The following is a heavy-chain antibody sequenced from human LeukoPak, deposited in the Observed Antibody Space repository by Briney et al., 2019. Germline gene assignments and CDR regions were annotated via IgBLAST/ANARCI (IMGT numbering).Heavy chain of an antibody. D-gene: IGHD3-16*01. CDR1: GGSISSYY. CDR3: VRDGGPYYFDC. V-gene: IGHV3-7*01. J-gene: IGHJ4*02. Sequence: PSETLSLTRTVSGGSISSYYWSWVRQAPGKGLEWVANIKHDGGEKYYVDSVKGRFTISRDSSKNSLFLQMNSLRAEDTAVYYCVRDGGPYYFDCWGQGTLVTVSS. CDR2: IKHDGGEK.